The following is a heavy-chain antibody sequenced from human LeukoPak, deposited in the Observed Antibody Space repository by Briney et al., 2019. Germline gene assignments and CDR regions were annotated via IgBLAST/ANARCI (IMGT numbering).Heavy chain of an antibody. J-gene: IGHJ6*02. CDR2: ISYDGSNK. CDR1: GFTFSSYA. V-gene: IGHV3-30-3*01. CDR3: ARDFTPEYYYYGMDV. Sequence: GGSLRLSCAASGFTFSSYAMHWVRQAPGKGLEWVADISYDGSNKYYADSVKGRFTISRDNSKNTLYLQMNSLRAEDTAVYYCARDFTPEYYYYGMDVWGQGTTVTVSS.